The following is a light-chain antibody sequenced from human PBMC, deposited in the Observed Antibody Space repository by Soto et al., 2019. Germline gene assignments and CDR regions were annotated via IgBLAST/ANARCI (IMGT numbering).Light chain of an antibody. CDR2: EVA. Sequence: QSVLTQPASVSGSTGQTITISGTGTNSDIGFYNYVSWYQLHPGEAPKLIIYEVAKRPSGVSSRFSGSKSGNTASLTISGLQAEDEADYHCSSYTSSSPLYVFGTGTKVTVL. CDR3: SSYTSSSPLYV. V-gene: IGLV2-14*01. CDR1: NSDIGFYNY. J-gene: IGLJ1*01.